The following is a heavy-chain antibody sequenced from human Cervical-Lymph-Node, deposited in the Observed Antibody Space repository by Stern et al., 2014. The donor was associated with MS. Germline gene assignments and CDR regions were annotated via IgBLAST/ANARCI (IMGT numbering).Heavy chain of an antibody. D-gene: IGHD2-8*02. Sequence: QVTLKESGPTLVKPTQTLTLTCTFSGFSLSTSGVGVGWIRQPPGKALEWLALLYWADDKYYSPSLKSRLTITKDTSKNQVVLTMTNMGPVDTATYYCAHRVPTGACTGSSTCRLAFDYWGQGTLVTVSS. CDR3: AHRVPTGACTGSSTCRLAFDY. CDR2: LYWADDK. V-gene: IGHV2-5*02. CDR1: GFSLSTSGVG. J-gene: IGHJ4*02.